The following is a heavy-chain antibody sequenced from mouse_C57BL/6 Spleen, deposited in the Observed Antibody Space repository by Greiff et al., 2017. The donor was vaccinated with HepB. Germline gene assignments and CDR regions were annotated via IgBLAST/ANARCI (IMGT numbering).Heavy chain of an antibody. J-gene: IGHJ2*01. Sequence: QVQLQQSGAELVRPGTSVKLSCKASGYTFTSYWMHWVKQRPGQGLEWIGVIDPSDSYTNYNQKFKGKATLTVDTSSSTAYMQLSSLTSEDSAVYYCARGGVYYGNWGFDYWGQGTTLTVSS. CDR1: GYTFTSYW. V-gene: IGHV1-59*01. CDR2: IDPSDSYT. D-gene: IGHD2-1*01. CDR3: ARGGVYYGNWGFDY.